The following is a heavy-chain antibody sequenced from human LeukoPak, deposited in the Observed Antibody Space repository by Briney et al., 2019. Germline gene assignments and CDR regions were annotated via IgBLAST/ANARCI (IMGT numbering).Heavy chain of an antibody. CDR2: IKQDGSEK. J-gene: IGHJ4*02. V-gene: IGHV3-7*01. CDR3: AKDGGGPLD. Sequence: GGSLRLSCAAPGFTLRTSWMSWVRQAPGKGLEWVGNIKQDGSEKNYVDSVKGRFTISRDNAKNSLYLQMNSLRAEDTAVYYCAKDGGGPLDWGQGTLVTVSS. CDR1: GFTLRTSW. D-gene: IGHD3-10*01.